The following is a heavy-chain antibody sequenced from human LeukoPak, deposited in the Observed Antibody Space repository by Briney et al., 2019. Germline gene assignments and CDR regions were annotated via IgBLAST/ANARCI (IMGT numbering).Heavy chain of an antibody. CDR3: ARDFGDSLVVAAEFNWFDP. V-gene: IGHV3-30-3*01. D-gene: IGHD2-15*01. Sequence: GGSLRLSCAASGFTFSSYAMHWVRQAPGKGPEWVAVISYDGSNKYYADSVKGRFTISRDNSKNTLYLQMNSLRAEDTAVYYCARDFGDSLVVAAEFNWFDPWGQGTLVTVSS. J-gene: IGHJ5*02. CDR2: ISYDGSNK. CDR1: GFTFSSYA.